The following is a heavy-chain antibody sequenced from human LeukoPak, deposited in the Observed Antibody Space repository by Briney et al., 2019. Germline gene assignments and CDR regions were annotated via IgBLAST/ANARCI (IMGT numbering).Heavy chain of an antibody. CDR3: ARASFTIFGVVKYYFDY. J-gene: IGHJ4*02. V-gene: IGHV4-30-4*01. Sequence: PSETLSLTCTVSGGSISSGDYYWSWIRQPPGKGLEWIGYIYYSGSTYYNPSLKSRVTISVDTSKNQFSLKLSSVTAADTAVYYCARASFTIFGVVKYYFDYWGQGTLVTVSS. CDR2: IYYSGST. CDR1: GGSISSGDYY. D-gene: IGHD3-3*01.